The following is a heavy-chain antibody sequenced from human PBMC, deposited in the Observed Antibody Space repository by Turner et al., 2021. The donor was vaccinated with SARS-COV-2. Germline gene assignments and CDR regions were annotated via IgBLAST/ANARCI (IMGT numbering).Heavy chain of an antibody. V-gene: IGHV3-53*02. Sequence: EGQRGETGGGWSKPGGSRQLSCAASGFTVSTHYMSWVGQAPGKGLEWVSLIYSGSSPYYADSVKGRFTISRDNSKNTLYLQMNSLRAEDTAVYYCARDDPLGGMDVWGQGTTVTVSS. J-gene: IGHJ6*02. CDR2: IYSGSSP. CDR3: ARDDPLGGMDV. CDR1: GFTVSTHY.